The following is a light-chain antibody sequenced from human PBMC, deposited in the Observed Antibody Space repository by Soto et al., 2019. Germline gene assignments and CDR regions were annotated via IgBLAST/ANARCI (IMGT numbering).Light chain of an antibody. CDR2: ESS. CDR1: SSDVGGYNL. CDR3: CRYAGGSSYV. J-gene: IGLJ1*01. Sequence: QSVLTQPASVSGSPGQSITISCTGSSSDVGGYNLVSWYQHHPGQAPKLIIYESSQRPSGVSNRFSGSKSGNTASLTISGLQPEDADDYHCCRYAGGSSYVFGTGTKVTVL. V-gene: IGLV2-23*01.